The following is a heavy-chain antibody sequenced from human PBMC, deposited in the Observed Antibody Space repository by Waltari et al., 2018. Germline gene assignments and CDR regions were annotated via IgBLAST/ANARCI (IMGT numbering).Heavy chain of an antibody. CDR2: IYWNDDK. CDR1: GFSLSTSGVG. Sequence: QITLKESGPTLVKPTQTLTLTCTFSGFSLSTSGVGVGWIRQPPGKALEWLALIYWNDDKRYSPSLKSRLTITKDPSKNQVVLTMTNMDPVETATYYWAHRLRTVYYDFWSGYYSDWFAPWGQGTLVTVSS. J-gene: IGHJ5*02. CDR3: AHRLRTVYYDFWSGYYSDWFAP. D-gene: IGHD3-3*01. V-gene: IGHV2-5*01.